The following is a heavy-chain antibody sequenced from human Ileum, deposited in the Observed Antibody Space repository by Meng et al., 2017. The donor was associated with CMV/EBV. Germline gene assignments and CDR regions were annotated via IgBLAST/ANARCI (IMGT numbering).Heavy chain of an antibody. J-gene: IGHJ4*02. V-gene: IGHV3-23*01. CDR2: ISGSGGST. CDR3: AKYMSGYYKGLDY. CDR1: GLTFSTYA. D-gene: IGHD3-3*01. Sequence: GGSLRLSCVVSGLTFSTYAMHWVRQAPGKGLEWVSTISGSGGSTYYADSVKGRFTISRDNSNNRLYLQMNSLRAADTAVYRCAKYMSGYYKGLDYWDQGTLVTVPQ.